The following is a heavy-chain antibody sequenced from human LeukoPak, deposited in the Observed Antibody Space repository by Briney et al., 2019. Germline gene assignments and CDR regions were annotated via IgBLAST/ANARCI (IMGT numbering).Heavy chain of an antibody. Sequence: ASVKVSCKASGYTLTGYYMHWVRQAPGQGLEWMGWINPNSGGTNYAQKFQGRVTMTRDTSISTAYMELSRLRSDDTAVYYCSSPGIAAAGPFDYWGQGTLVTVSS. CDR2: INPNSGGT. V-gene: IGHV1-2*02. J-gene: IGHJ4*02. CDR3: SSPGIAAAGPFDY. D-gene: IGHD6-13*01. CDR1: GYTLTGYY.